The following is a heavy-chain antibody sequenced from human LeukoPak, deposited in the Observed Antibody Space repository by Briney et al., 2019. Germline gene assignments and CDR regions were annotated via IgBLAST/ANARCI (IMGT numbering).Heavy chain of an antibody. D-gene: IGHD3-22*01. CDR2: IKQDGSER. V-gene: IGHV3-7*01. J-gene: IGHJ4*02. CDR3: ATYSDDSGHLRRFAY. Sequence: PGGSLRLSCAASGFTFSSYRMSWVRQAPGKGLEWVANIKQDGSERYYVDSVKGRFTISRDNVENSLYLQMNSLRAEDTAVYYCATYSDDSGHLRRFAYWGQGNLVSVSS. CDR1: GFTFSSYR.